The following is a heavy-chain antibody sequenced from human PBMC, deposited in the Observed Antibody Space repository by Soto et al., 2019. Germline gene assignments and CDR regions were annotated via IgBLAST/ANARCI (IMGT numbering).Heavy chain of an antibody. CDR2: IYHSGST. CDR1: GGSISSGGYS. V-gene: IGHV4-30-2*01. CDR3: IAKRRFLEWSKGYYYGMDV. D-gene: IGHD3-3*01. J-gene: IGHJ6*02. Sequence: LSLTCAVSGGSISSGGYSWSWIRQPPGKGLEWIGYIYHSGSTYYNPSLKSRVTISVDRSKNQFSLKLSSVTAADTAVYYCIAKRRFLEWSKGYYYGMDVWGQGTTVTVSS.